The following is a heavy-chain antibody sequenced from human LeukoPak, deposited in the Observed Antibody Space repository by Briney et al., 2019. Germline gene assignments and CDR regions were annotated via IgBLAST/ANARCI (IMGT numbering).Heavy chain of an antibody. CDR2: MNPNSGNT. J-gene: IGHJ4*02. D-gene: IGHD4-17*01. V-gene: IGHV1-8*01. CDR3: ARGPRDYGDAYFDY. CDR1: GYTFTSYD. Sequence: ASVKVSCKASGYTFTSYDINWVRQATGRGLEWMGWMNPNSGNTGYAQKFQGRVTMTRNTSISTAYMELSSLRSEDTAVYYCARGPRDYGDAYFDYWGQGTLVTVSS.